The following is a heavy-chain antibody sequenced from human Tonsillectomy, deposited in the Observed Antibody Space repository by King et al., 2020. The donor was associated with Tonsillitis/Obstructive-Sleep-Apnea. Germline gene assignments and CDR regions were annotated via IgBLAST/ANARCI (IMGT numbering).Heavy chain of an antibody. CDR2: INAGNGNT. J-gene: IGHJ4*02. D-gene: IGHD5-24*01. Sequence: QLVQSGAEVKKPGASVKVSCKASGYTFTTYTMHWVRQAPGQRLEWMVWINAGNGNTEYSQKFQGRVTITRDTSASTAYMELSSLRSEDTAVYYCARDKDGYNYPDYWGQGTLVTVSS. CDR3: ARDKDGYNYPDY. CDR1: GYTFTTYT. V-gene: IGHV1-3*01.